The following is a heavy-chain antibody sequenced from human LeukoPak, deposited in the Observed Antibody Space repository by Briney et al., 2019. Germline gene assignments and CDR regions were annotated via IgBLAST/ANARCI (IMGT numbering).Heavy chain of an antibody. D-gene: IGHD6-19*01. J-gene: IGHJ4*02. Sequence: PGGSLRLSCAASGFTFSDYYMSWIRQAPGKGLEWVSYISSSGSTIYYADSVKGRFTISRDNAKNSLYLQMNSLRAEDTAVYYCARAKEGVGGTNFLYSSGSHPAFDYWGQGTLVTVSS. V-gene: IGHV3-11*01. CDR1: GFTFSDYY. CDR2: ISSSGSTI. CDR3: ARAKEGVGGTNFLYSSGSHPAFDY.